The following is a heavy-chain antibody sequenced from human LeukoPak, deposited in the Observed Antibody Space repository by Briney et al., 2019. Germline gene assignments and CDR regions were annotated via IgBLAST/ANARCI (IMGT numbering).Heavy chain of an antibody. Sequence: GGSLRLSCAASGFTFSSYAMSWVRQAPGKGLEWVSSISSSSSYIYYADSVKGRFTISRDNAKNSLYLQMNSLRAEDTAVYYCARAGWELLSPGFDYWGQGTLVTVSS. D-gene: IGHD1-26*01. J-gene: IGHJ4*02. CDR3: ARAGWELLSPGFDY. V-gene: IGHV3-21*01. CDR1: GFTFSSYA. CDR2: ISSSSSYI.